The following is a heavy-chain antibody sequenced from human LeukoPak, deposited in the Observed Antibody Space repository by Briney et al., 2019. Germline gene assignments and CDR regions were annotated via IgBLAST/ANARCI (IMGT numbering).Heavy chain of an antibody. CDR3: AKEDRYCSGGSCRSYAFDI. D-gene: IGHD2-15*01. CDR1: GFTFSGYG. V-gene: IGHV3-30*18. J-gene: IGHJ3*02. CDR2: ISYDGSNK. Sequence: GGSLRLSCAASGFTFSGYGMHWVRQAPGKGLEWVAVISYDGSNKYYADSAKGRFTISRDNSKNTLYLQMNSLRAEDTAVYYCAKEDRYCSGGSCRSYAFDIWGQGTMVTVSS.